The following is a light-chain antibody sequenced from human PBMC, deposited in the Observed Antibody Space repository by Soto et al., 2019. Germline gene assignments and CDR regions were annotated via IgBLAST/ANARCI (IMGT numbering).Light chain of an antibody. CDR3: QQYGSSPT. J-gene: IGKJ1*01. CDR2: GAS. V-gene: IGKV3-20*01. CDR1: QSVSSSY. Sequence: EFVSTQSPGTLSLSPRQRATLSCRASQSVSSSYLAWYQQKPGQPPRLLIYGASSRATGIPDRFSGSGSGTDFTLTISRLEPEDFAVYYRQQYGSSPTFGQGTKVDIK.